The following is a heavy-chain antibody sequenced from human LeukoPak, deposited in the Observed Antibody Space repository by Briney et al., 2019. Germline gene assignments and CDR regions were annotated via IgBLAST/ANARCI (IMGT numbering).Heavy chain of an antibody. CDR2: IIPIFGTA. J-gene: IGHJ4*02. CDR3: AGGWSGYPPDY. D-gene: IGHD3-3*01. CDR1: GGTFISYA. V-gene: IGHV1-69*13. Sequence: GASVKDSCKASGGTFISYAISWVRQAPGQGLEWMGGIIPIFGTANYAQKFQGRVTITADESTSTAYMELSSLRSEDTAVYYCAGGWSGYPPDYWGQGTLVTVSS.